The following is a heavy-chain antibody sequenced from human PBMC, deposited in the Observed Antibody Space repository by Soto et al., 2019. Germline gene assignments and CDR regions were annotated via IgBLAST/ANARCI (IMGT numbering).Heavy chain of an antibody. CDR1: GGSFSDFA. CDR3: ARGGIVAVTAALSSYHDYTNYRFDS. Sequence: QVQLAQSGAEVRKPGSSVKVSCGASGGSFSDFAFSWVRQAPGQGLEWMGGIIPMFAASKYAQRFQDRVTITADESTNTVYLALSSLTSDDTATYYCARGGIVAVTAALSSYHDYTNYRFDSWGQGTLVTVSS. J-gene: IGHJ4*02. CDR2: IIPMFAAS. D-gene: IGHD2-15*01. V-gene: IGHV1-69*01.